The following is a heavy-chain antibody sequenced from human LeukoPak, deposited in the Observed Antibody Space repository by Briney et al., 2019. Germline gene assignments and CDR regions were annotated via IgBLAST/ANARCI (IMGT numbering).Heavy chain of an antibody. V-gene: IGHV3-23*01. CDR3: AARSNNWYILDY. CDR1: GFTFSSYA. Sequence: PGGSLRLSCAASGFTFSSYAMSWVRRAPGKGLEWVSGSSGRGGSTYYADSVKGLFTISRDNSKNTLYPQMNSLRGEDTAVYYCAARSNNWYILDYWGQGTLVTVSS. J-gene: IGHJ4*02. D-gene: IGHD6-13*01. CDR2: SSGRGGST.